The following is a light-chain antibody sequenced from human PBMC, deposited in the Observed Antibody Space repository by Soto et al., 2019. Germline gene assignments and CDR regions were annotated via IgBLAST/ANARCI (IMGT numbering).Light chain of an antibody. CDR3: QQYYSYPLN. Sequence: AIRMTQSPSSLSASTGDRVTITCRASQGISSYLAWYQQKPGKSPKLLIYAASTLQSGVPSRFSGSGSGTDLTLTISCLQSEDFATYYCQQYYSYPLNFGGGTKVEIK. V-gene: IGKV1-8*01. J-gene: IGKJ4*01. CDR1: QGISSY. CDR2: AAS.